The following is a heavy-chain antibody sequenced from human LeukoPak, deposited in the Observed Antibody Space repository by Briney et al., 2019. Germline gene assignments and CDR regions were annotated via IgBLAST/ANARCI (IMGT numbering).Heavy chain of an antibody. CDR2: IYYSGST. CDR3: ARDLPLRPYYFDY. Sequence: SETLTLTCTVSGGSISSGGYYWSWIRQHPGKGLEWIGYIYYSGSTYYNPSLKSRVTISVDTSKNQFSLKLSSVTAADTAVYYCARDLPLRPYYFDYWGQGTLVTVSS. D-gene: IGHD4-17*01. CDR1: GGSISSGGYY. V-gene: IGHV4-31*03. J-gene: IGHJ4*02.